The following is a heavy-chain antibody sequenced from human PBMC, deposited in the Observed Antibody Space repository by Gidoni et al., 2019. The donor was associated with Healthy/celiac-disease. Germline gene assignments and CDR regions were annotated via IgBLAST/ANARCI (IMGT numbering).Heavy chain of an antibody. J-gene: IGHJ4*02. V-gene: IGHV3-15*01. D-gene: IGHD1-26*01. Sequence: EVQLVESGGGLVKPGGSLRLSFAAAGFAFHHAWMSWVRQAPGKGLEWVGRIKSRTDGETTDCASPVKGRFTISRDDSKNTLCLQMNSLKTEDTAVYYCTTDGREWGQGTLVTVSS. CDR3: TTDGRE. CDR1: GFAFHHAW. CDR2: IKSRTDGETT.